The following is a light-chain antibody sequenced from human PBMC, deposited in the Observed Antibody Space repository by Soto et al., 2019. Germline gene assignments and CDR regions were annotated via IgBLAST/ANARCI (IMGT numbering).Light chain of an antibody. CDR1: NSDVGGYNF. CDR2: EVS. J-gene: IGLJ3*02. CDR3: SSYTSSSTLV. V-gene: IGLV2-14*01. Sequence: QSALTQPASVSGSPGQSITISCTGTNSDVGGYNFVSWYQQRPGKAPKLMIYEVSYRPSGVSNRFSGSKSGNTASLTISGLQTEDEGDYYCSSYTSSSTLVFGGGTKLTVL.